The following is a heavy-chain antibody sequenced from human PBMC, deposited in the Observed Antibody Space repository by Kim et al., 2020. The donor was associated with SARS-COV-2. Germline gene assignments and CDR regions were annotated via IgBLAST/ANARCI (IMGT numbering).Heavy chain of an antibody. V-gene: IGHV1-18*01. CDR1: GYTFTDYG. D-gene: IGHD6-13*01. J-gene: IGHJ4*02. CDR3: ARDSSRNDFDY. CDR2: INAQNDYK. Sequence: ASVKVSCKTSGYTFTDYGITWVRQAPGQGLERMGSINAQNDYKTYAPELQGRLTMTTDSSTSTAYMELSSLRSDDTAVYYCARDSSRNDFDYWGQGTLVTASS.